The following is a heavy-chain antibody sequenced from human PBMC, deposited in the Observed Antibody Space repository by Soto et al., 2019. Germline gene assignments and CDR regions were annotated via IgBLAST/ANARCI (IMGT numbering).Heavy chain of an antibody. D-gene: IGHD3-10*01. J-gene: IGHJ4*02. Sequence: EVQLVESGGGLVKPGGSLRLSCAASGFTFSNAWMSWVRQAPGKGLEWVGRIKSKTDGGTTDYAAPVKGRFTISRDDSKNTLYLQMSRLGVEDSAVYYCARGSTDAYPGSRIFLFWGRGTLVTVSA. V-gene: IGHV3-15*01. CDR3: ARGSTDAYPGSRIFLF. CDR1: GFTFSNAW. CDR2: IKSKTDGGTT.